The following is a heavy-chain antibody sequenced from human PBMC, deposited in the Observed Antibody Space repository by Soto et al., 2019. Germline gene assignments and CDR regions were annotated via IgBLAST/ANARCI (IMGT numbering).Heavy chain of an antibody. V-gene: IGHV3-74*01. CDR2: INSDGSST. D-gene: IGHD5-18*01. J-gene: IGHJ4*02. Sequence: PGGSLRLSCAASGFTFSSYWMHWVRQAPGKGLVWVSRINSDGSSTSYADSVKGRFTISRDNAKNSLYLQMNSLRAEDTAVYYCARDYSSYGPFDYWGQGTLVTVSS. CDR1: GFTFSSYW. CDR3: ARDYSSYGPFDY.